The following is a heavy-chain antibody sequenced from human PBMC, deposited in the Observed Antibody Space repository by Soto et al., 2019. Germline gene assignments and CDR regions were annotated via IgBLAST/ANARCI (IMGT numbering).Heavy chain of an antibody. J-gene: IGHJ4*02. CDR2: IYYSGST. V-gene: IGHV4-39*01. D-gene: IGHD3-22*01. CDR1: GGSISSSSYY. CDR3: AGLKYFHTSGYLLH. Sequence: SETLSLTCTVSGGSISSSSYYWGWIRQPPGKGLEWIGSIYYSGSTNYNPSLKSRVTISVDTSKNQFSLKLSSVTAADTVVYYCAGLKYFHTSGYLLHRGRGTRVTVSS.